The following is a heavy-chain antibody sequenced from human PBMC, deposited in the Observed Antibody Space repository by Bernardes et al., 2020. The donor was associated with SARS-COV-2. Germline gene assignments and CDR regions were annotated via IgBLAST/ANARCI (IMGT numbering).Heavy chain of an antibody. CDR1: GYTFTSYG. Sequence: ASVKVSCKASGYTFTSYGISWVRQAPGQGLEWMGWISAYNGKTHFSRKFQGRVSLTTDASTSTAYMELRSLRSDDTAVYYCARFSGSQASLPFEYWGQGTLVTVSS. CDR3: ARFSGSQASLPFEY. J-gene: IGHJ4*02. CDR2: ISAYNGKT. D-gene: IGHD3-10*01. V-gene: IGHV1-18*01.